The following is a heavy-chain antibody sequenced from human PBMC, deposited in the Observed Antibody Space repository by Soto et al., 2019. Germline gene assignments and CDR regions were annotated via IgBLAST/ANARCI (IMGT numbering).Heavy chain of an antibody. CDR1: GGTFSSYA. V-gene: IGHV1-69*12. Sequence: QVQLVQSGAEVKKPGSSVKVSCKASGGTFSSYAISWVRQAPGQGLEWMGGIIPIFGTANYAQKFQGRVTITADESTSTADMEPSSLRSEDTAVYYCARAGRGFGELFDTFNWFDPWGQGTLVTVSS. J-gene: IGHJ5*02. D-gene: IGHD3-10*01. CDR2: IIPIFGTA. CDR3: ARAGRGFGELFDTFNWFDP.